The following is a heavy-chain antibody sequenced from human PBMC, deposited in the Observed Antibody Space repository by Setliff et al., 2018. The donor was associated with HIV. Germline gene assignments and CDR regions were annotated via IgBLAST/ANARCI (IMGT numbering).Heavy chain of an antibody. D-gene: IGHD1-26*01. Sequence: SETLSLTCVVSGYSVTSDYYWGWIRQSPGKGLEWIGSVYYSGSTYHNPSLKSRITISIDTSKDHFSLHLTSVTAADTAIYYCARHQGGSYSPHYSFDYWGQGTLVTVSS. CDR2: VYYSGST. J-gene: IGHJ4*02. V-gene: IGHV4-38-2*01. CDR3: ARHQGGSYSPHYSFDY. CDR1: GYSVTSDYY.